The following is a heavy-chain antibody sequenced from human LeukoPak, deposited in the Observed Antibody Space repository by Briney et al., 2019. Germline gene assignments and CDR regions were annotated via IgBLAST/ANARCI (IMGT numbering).Heavy chain of an antibody. CDR1: GFTFSRFA. D-gene: IGHD2-21*01. V-gene: IGHV3-23*01. CDR2: ISGSSRST. Sequence: PGGSLTLSCSASGFTFSRFAVTWVRRAPGKGLEGGSGISGSSRSTYYEDSVKGRFTITRDNYNTTLYLQMSSLRADDTAIYYCAREEDVAAERAPIDCWGQGALVTVSS. CDR3: AREEDVAAERAPIDC. J-gene: IGHJ4*02.